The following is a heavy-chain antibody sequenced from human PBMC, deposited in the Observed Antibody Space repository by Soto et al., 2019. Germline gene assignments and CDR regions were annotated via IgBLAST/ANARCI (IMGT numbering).Heavy chain of an antibody. J-gene: IGHJ3*02. CDR3: ARDAILRYFDWLLEGDAFDI. D-gene: IGHD3-9*01. Sequence: PSETLSLTCTVSGGSISSYYWSWIRQPPGKGLEWIGYIYYSGSTNYNPSLKSRVTISVDTSKNQFSLKLSSVTAADTAVYYCARDAILRYFDWLLEGDAFDIWGQGTMVTVSS. CDR2: IYYSGST. V-gene: IGHV4-59*01. CDR1: GGSISSYY.